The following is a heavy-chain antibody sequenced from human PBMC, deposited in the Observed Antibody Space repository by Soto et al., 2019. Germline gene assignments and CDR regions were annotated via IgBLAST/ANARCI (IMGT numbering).Heavy chain of an antibody. J-gene: IGHJ5*02. CDR2: IYYSGST. Sequence: SETLSLTCTVSGGSISSSSYYWGWIRQPPGKGLEWIGSIYYSGSTYYNPSLKSRVTISVDTSKNQSSLKLSSVTAADTAVYYCARPRCYSSSCHGGWFDPWGQGTLVTVSS. D-gene: IGHD6-13*01. V-gene: IGHV4-39*01. CDR3: ARPRCYSSSCHGGWFDP. CDR1: GGSISSSSYY.